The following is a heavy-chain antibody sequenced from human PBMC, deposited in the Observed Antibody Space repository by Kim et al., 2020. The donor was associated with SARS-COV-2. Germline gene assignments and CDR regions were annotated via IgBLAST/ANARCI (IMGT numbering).Heavy chain of an antibody. Sequence: GGSLRLSCAASGFTFSNAWMSWVRQTPGKGLEWVGRIKSKTDGGTTDYAAPVKGRFTISRDDSKNTLYLQMNSLKTEDTAEYDCTTEDSSSWFSCFWFDPWGQGTLVTVSS. V-gene: IGHV3-15*01. CDR1: GFTFSNAW. CDR3: TTEDSSSWFSCFWFDP. D-gene: IGHD6-13*01. CDR2: IKSKTDGGTT. J-gene: IGHJ5*02.